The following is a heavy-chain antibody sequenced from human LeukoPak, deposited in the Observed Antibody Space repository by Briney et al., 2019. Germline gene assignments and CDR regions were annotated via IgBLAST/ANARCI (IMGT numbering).Heavy chain of an antibody. V-gene: IGHV3-23*01. D-gene: IGHD2-2*01. J-gene: IGHJ4*02. Sequence: PGGSLRLSCAASGFTFSSYAMSWVRQAPGKGLEWVSAISGSGGSTYYADSVKGRFTISRDNSKNTLYLQMNSLRAEDTAVYYCAKDYEVAGLPAANDYWGQGTLVTVSS. CDR1: GFTFSSYA. CDR3: AKDYEVAGLPAANDY. CDR2: ISGSGGST.